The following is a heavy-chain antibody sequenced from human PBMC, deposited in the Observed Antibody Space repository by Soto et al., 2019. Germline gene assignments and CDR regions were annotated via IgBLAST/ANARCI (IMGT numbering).Heavy chain of an antibody. J-gene: IGHJ3*02. CDR1: GFTVSSNY. CDR3: ARCLYSSSWGAFDI. V-gene: IGHV3-53*01. CDR2: IYSGGST. Sequence: GGSLRLSCAASGFTVSSNYMSWVRQAPGKGLEWVSVIYSGGSTYYADSVKGRFTISRDNSKNTLYLQMNSLRAEDTAVYYCARCLYSSSWGAFDICGQGTMVTVSS. D-gene: IGHD6-13*01.